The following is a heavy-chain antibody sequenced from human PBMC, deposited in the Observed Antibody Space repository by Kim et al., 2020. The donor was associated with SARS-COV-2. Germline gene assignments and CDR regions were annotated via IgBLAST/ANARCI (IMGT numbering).Heavy chain of an antibody. J-gene: IGHJ4*02. V-gene: IGHV3-30*18. CDR1: GFTFNTYG. CDR3: AKSFSGSYFGYDY. CDR2: ISYDGGNK. Sequence: GGSLRLSCAASGFTFNTYGMNWVRQAPGKGLEWVAVISYDGGNKYYADSVKGRFTISRDNSKNTLYLQMNSLRIEDTAVYYCAKSFSGSYFGYDYWGQGTLVTVSS. D-gene: IGHD1-26*01.